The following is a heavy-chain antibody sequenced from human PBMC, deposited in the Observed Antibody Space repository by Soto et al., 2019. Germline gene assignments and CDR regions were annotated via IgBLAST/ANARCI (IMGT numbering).Heavy chain of an antibody. CDR1: GFTVSNNY. CDR3: ARGHYGSPPGYLDY. Sequence: GGSMRLSCAASGFTVSNNYMSWVRQAPGEGLEWVSVIYNGGSTYYGDSMKGRFTISRDISQNTLYLQMNSLRVEDTAVYYCARGHYGSPPGYLDYWGQGTLVTVSS. V-gene: IGHV3-66*01. CDR2: IYNGGST. D-gene: IGHD3-10*01. J-gene: IGHJ4*02.